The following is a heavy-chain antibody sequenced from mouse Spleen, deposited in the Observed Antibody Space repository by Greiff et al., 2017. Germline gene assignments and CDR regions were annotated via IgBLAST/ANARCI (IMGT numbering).Heavy chain of an antibody. CDR1: GYSFTGYY. CDR2: INPSTGVS. V-gene: IGHV1-42*01. D-gene: IGHD4-1*01. CDR3: ARRNWEFAY. J-gene: IGHJ3*01. Sequence: EVQLQQSGPELVKPGASVKISCKASGYSFTGYYMNWVKQSPEKSLEWIGEINPSTGVSTYNQKFKAKATLTVDKSSSTAYMQLKSLTSEDSAVYYCARRNWEFAYWGQGTLVTVSA.